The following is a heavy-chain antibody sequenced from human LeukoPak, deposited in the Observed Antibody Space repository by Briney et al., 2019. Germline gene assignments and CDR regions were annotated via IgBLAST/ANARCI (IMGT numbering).Heavy chain of an antibody. CDR1: GFTFTNYA. CDR2: ISYDGNSK. J-gene: IGHJ4*02. Sequence: GGSLRLSCAASGFTFTNYAMHWVRQAPGKGLEWVAAISYDGNSKIYADSVKGRFTISRDNSKNTLYLQMNSLRAEDTAVYYCAKRLDPYSSGWYYFDYWGQGTLVTVSS. V-gene: IGHV3-30*18. CDR3: AKRLDPYSSGWYYFDY. D-gene: IGHD6-19*01.